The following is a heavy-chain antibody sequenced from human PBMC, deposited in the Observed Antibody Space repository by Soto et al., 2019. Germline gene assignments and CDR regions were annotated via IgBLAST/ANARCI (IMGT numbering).Heavy chain of an antibody. Sequence: EVQLLESGGGLVQPGGSLRLSCAASGFAFSSYAMSWVRQAPGKGLEWVSAISGSGGSTYYADSVKGRFTISRDNSKNTLYLQMNSLRAEDTAVYYCAKYYDFWSGYGYWGQGTLVTVSS. V-gene: IGHV3-23*01. J-gene: IGHJ4*02. D-gene: IGHD3-3*01. CDR3: AKYYDFWSGYGY. CDR1: GFAFSSYA. CDR2: ISGSGGST.